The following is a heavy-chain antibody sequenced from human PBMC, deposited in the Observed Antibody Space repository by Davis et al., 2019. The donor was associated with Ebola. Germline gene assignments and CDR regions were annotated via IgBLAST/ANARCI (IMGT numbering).Heavy chain of an antibody. CDR1: GFTFSDYY. CDR3: ARDLRQWLVLYYYYYGMDV. CDR2: ISSSGSTI. D-gene: IGHD6-19*01. J-gene: IGHJ6*02. V-gene: IGHV3-11*01. Sequence: GGSLRLSCAASGFTFSDYYMSWIRQAPGKGLEWVSYISSSGSTIYYADSVKGRFTISRDNAKNSLYLQMNSLRAEDTAVYYCARDLRQWLVLYYYYYGMDVWGQGTTVTVSS.